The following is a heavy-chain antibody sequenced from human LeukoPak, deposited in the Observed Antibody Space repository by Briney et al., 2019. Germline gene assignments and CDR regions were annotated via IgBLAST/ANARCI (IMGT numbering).Heavy chain of an antibody. CDR2: IIPILGIA. CDR3: ARDKGGAAAYDY. J-gene: IGHJ4*02. Sequence: GSSVKVSCKASGGTLSSYAISWVRQAPGQGLEWMGRIIPILGIANYAQKFQGRVTITADKSTSTAYMELSSLRSDDTAVYYCARDKGGAAAYDYWGQGTLVTVSS. V-gene: IGHV1-69*04. CDR1: GGTLSSYA. D-gene: IGHD6-13*01.